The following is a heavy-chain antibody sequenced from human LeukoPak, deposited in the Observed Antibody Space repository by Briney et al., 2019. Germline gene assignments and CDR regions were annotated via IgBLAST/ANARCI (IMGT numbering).Heavy chain of an antibody. D-gene: IGHD5-18*01. CDR2: INPNSGGT. CDR1: GYTFTGYY. Sequence: ASVKVSCKASGYTFTGYYMHWVRQAPGQGLEWMGWINPNSGGTNYAQKFQGRVTMTEDTSTDTAYMELSSLRSEDTAVYYCATDKGQLWLPFVYWGQGTLVTVSS. CDR3: ATDKGQLWLPFVY. V-gene: IGHV1-2*02. J-gene: IGHJ4*02.